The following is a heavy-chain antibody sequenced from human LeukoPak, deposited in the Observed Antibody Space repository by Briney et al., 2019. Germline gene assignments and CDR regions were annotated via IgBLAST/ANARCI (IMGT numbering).Heavy chain of an antibody. CDR2: IYYSGST. D-gene: IGHD2-2*01. CDR3: ARAGYCSSTSCQPLHYYGSGSYYY. V-gene: IGHV4-39*07. CDR1: GGSISSSSYY. J-gene: IGHJ4*02. Sequence: PSETLSLTCTVSGGSISSSSYYWGWIRQPPGKGLEWIGSIYYSGSTYYNPSLKSRVTISVDTSKNQFSLRLSSVTAADTAVYYCARAGYCSSTSCQPLHYYGSGSYYYWGQGTLVTVSS.